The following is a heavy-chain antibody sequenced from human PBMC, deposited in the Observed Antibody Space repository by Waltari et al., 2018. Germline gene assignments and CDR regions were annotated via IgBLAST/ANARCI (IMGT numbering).Heavy chain of an antibody. V-gene: IGHV4-59*01. CDR3: ARAFGSLGSSPFDY. D-gene: IGHD6-6*01. J-gene: IGHJ4*02. CDR2: IYYSGST. CDR1: GGSISSYY. Sequence: QVQLQESGPGLVKPSETLSLACTVSGGSISSYYWSWIRQPPGKGLEWIGYIYYSGSTNYNPSLKSRVTISVDTSKNQFSLKLSSVTAADTAVYYCARAFGSLGSSPFDYWGQGTLVTVSS.